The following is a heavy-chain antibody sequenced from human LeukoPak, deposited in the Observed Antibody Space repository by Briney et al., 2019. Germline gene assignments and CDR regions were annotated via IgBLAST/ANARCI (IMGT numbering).Heavy chain of an antibody. V-gene: IGHV4-4*02. D-gene: IGHD3-9*01. CDR2: IHRAGRT. CDR3: GKTDIYFNPVDY. CDR1: GVSISSSEW. Sequence: SETLSLTCAVSGVSISSSEWWIWVRQPPGQGLEWIGEIHRAGRTRYNPSLKSRVTISMDYSKNQFSLKLTSVTAADTAIYYCGKTDIYFNPVDYWGPGSLVTVSS. J-gene: IGHJ4*02.